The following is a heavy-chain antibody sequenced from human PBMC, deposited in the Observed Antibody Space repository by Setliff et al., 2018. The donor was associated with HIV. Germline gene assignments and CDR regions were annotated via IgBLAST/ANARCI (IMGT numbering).Heavy chain of an antibody. CDR1: GGSVNSTNYY. CDR2: IYYSGST. D-gene: IGHD3-22*01. J-gene: IGHJ4*02. CDR3: ARGLSFYDPGGFDY. Sequence: SETLSLTCTVSGGSVNSTNYYWGWIRQPPGKGLEWIGSIYYSGSTYYNPSLKSRVTISVDTSKNQFSLKLSSVTAADTAVYYCARGLSFYDPGGFDYWGQGTLVTVSS. V-gene: IGHV4-39*07.